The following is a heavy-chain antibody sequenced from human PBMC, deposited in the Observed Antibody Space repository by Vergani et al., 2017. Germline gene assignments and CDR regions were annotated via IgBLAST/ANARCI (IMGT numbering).Heavy chain of an antibody. D-gene: IGHD2-15*01. V-gene: IGHV1-2*02. J-gene: IGHJ6*02. CDR2: INPNSGGT. CDR1: GYTFTSYY. CDR3: ARRGGEVVAATRAYYYYGMDV. Sequence: QVQLVQSGAEVKKPGASVKVSCKASGYTFTSYYMHWVRQAPGQGLEWMGWINPNSGGTNYAQKFQGRVTMTRDTSKNQFSLKLSSVTAADTAVYYCARRGGEVVAATRAYYYYGMDVWGQGTTVTVSS.